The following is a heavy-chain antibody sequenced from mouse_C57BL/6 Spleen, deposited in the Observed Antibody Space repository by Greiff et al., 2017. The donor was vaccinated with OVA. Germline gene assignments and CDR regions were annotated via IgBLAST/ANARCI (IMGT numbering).Heavy chain of an antibody. CDR3: ARRDGYFDV. J-gene: IGHJ1*03. CDR1: GYTFTSYW. V-gene: IGHV1-55*01. CDR2: IYPGSGST. D-gene: IGHD3-3*01. Sequence: QVHVKQSGAELVKPGASVKMSCKASGYTFTSYWITWVKQRPGQGLEWIGDIYPGSGSTNYNEKFKSKATLTVDTSSSTAYMKLSSLTSEDSAVYYCARRDGYFDVWGTGTTVTVSS.